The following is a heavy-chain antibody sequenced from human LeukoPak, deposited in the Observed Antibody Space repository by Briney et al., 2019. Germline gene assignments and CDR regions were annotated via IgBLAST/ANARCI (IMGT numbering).Heavy chain of an antibody. D-gene: IGHD5-24*01. V-gene: IGHV4-4*02. Sequence: NPSETLSLTCTVSGTSVSSYSWGWVRQPPGKGLEWIGEIYHSGSTNYNPSLKSRVTISVDKSKNQFSLKLSSVTAADTAVYYCASSKVEMATITTLGYWGHGTLVTVSS. CDR3: ASSKVEMATITTLGY. CDR1: GTSVSSYS. J-gene: IGHJ4*01. CDR2: IYHSGST.